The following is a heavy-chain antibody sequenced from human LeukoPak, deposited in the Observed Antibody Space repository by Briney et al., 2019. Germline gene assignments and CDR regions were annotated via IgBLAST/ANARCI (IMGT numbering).Heavy chain of an antibody. D-gene: IGHD2-15*01. CDR1: GVIVSSNY. Sequence: GGSLRLSCAASGVIVSSNYMSWVRQAPGKGLEWGSVIYSGGSTYYADSVKGRFTISRDNSKNTLYLQMNSLRAEDTAVYYCASTHLGYCSSVSCQNDYWGQGTLVTVSS. J-gene: IGHJ4*02. V-gene: IGHV3-53*01. CDR2: IYSGGST. CDR3: ASTHLGYCSSVSCQNDY.